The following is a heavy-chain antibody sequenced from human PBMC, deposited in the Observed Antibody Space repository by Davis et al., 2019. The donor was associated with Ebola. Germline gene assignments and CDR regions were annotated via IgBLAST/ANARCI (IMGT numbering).Heavy chain of an antibody. V-gene: IGHV3-21*01. J-gene: IGHJ5*02. CDR3: ARGALWFGELFTQNWFDP. Sequence: GGSLRLSCAASGFTFSSYSMNWVRQAPGKGLEWVSSISSSSSYIYYADSVKGRFTISRDNAKNSLYLQMNSLRAEDTAVYYCARGALWFGELFTQNWFDPWGQGTLVTVSS. CDR1: GFTFSSYS. CDR2: ISSSSSYI. D-gene: IGHD3-10*01.